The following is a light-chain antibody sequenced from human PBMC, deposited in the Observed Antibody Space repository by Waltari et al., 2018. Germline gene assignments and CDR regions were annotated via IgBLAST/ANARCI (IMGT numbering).Light chain of an antibody. V-gene: IGKV1-5*03. CDR1: QSTNSR. CDR3: QQYTGYPIT. CDR2: KVS. Sequence: DIQMTQSPSTLSASVGDRVSITCRASQSTNSRLAWYQPKPGKVPRPLIYKVSNLEREVPSRFSGSGSGTEFTLTISSLQPDDLATYYCQQYTGYPITFGGGTKVEIK. J-gene: IGKJ4*01.